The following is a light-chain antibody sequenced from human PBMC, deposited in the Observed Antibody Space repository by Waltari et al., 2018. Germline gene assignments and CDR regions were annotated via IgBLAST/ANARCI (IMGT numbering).Light chain of an antibody. V-gene: IGKV1-39*01. CDR2: ASS. J-gene: IGKJ4*01. CDR1: QSISSD. CDR3: QQSYSTPVLT. Sequence: DIKMTQSPSSLYASVGERVTITCAASQSISSDISWYQKKPGKAPKLLIYASSSLQSGVPSSFSVTGSRTDFTLTISSLQPEDFATYYGQQSYSTPVLTFGGGTKVELK.